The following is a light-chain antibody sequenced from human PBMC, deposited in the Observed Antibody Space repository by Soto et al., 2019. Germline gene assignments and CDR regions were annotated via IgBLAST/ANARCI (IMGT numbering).Light chain of an antibody. CDR1: QSVSSN. CDR2: GAS. CDR3: QQYNNWPPWT. Sequence: EIVMTQSPATLSVSPGERATLSCRASQSVSSNLAWYQQKPGQAPRLLIYGASTRATGIPARFSGSGSGTEFPLTFSSLQSEDFAVYYCQQYNNWPPWTFGQGTKVDIK. V-gene: IGKV3-15*01. J-gene: IGKJ1*01.